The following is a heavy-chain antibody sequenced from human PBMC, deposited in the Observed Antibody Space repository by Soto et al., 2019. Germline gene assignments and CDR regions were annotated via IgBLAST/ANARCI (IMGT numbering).Heavy chain of an antibody. CDR3: IQSRCGGDCLQSYASYYYYGMDV. J-gene: IGHJ6*02. V-gene: IGHV2-5*02. CDR1: AFSLSTGGVG. CDR2: IYWDDDK. D-gene: IGHD2-21*02. Sequence: QITLKESGPTLVKPTQTLTLTCTFSAFSLSTGGVGVGWIRQPPGKALEWLALIYWDDDKRYSPSLRSRLTIHKDTSKNQLVLTMTNMDPLDTATYYCIQSRCGGDCLQSYASYYYYGMDVWGQGTTVTVSS.